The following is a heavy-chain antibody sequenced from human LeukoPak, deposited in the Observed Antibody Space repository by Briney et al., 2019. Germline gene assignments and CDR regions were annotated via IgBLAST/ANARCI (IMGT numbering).Heavy chain of an antibody. J-gene: IGHJ4*02. D-gene: IGHD1-7*01. CDR2: INHSGST. CDR1: GGSFSGYY. CDR3: ARERNLHPI. V-gene: IGHV4-34*01. Sequence: SETLSLTCAVYGGSFSGYYWSWIRQPPGKGLEWIAEINHSGSTNYNPSLKSRVTISVDTSKNQFSLKLSSVTAADTAVYYCARERNLHPIWGQGTLVTVSS.